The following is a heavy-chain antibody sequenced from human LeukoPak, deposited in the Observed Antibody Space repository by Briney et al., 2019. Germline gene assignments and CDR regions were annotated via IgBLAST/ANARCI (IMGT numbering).Heavy chain of an antibody. CDR1: GGSISSSSYY. CDR3: GRHEEEDGYNAKTVDY. V-gene: IGHV4-39*01. Sequence: KPSETLSLTCTVSGGSISSSSYYWGWIRQPPGKGLEWIGAKYYSGSTSYNPSLKSRVTISVETSKNQFSLQLSSVTAADTAVYYCGRHEEEDGYNAKTVDYWGQGTLVTVSS. J-gene: IGHJ4*02. D-gene: IGHD5-24*01. CDR2: KYYSGST.